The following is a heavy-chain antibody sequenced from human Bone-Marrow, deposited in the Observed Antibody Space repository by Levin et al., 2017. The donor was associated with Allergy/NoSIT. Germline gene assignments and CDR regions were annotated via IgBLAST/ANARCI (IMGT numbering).Heavy chain of an antibody. V-gene: IGHV1-18*04. CDR2: ISPYNGDT. Sequence: ASVKVSCVTSGYTFSNFGVNWVRQAPGQGLEWMGWISPYNGDTNYAQKFQGRVTVTTDTATSTTYMALRRLTSDDTAMYYCAREERTFFDYWGQGTLVTVSA. J-gene: IGHJ4*02. CDR3: AREERTFFDY. CDR1: GYTFSNFG. D-gene: IGHD1-26*01.